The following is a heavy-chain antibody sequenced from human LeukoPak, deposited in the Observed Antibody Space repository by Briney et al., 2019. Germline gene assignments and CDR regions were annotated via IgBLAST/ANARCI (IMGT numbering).Heavy chain of an antibody. Sequence: SETLSLTCAVSGGSFSAYYWIWIRQIPGKGLEWIGEINDRATTNYNPSLKSRVTISVDTSKNQFSLKLSSVTAADTAVYYCARAPRWFDPWGQGTLVTVSS. CDR2: INDRATT. V-gene: IGHV4-34*01. CDR3: ARAPRWFDP. J-gene: IGHJ5*02. CDR1: GGSFSAYY.